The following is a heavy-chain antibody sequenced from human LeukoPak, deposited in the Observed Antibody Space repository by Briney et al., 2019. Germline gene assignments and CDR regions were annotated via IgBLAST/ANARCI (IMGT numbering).Heavy chain of an antibody. V-gene: IGHV3-48*04. Sequence: PGGSLRLSCAASGFTFSSYSMNWVRQAPGKGLEWVSYISSRGITIYYADSVKGRFTISRDNAKNSLYLQMNNLRAEDTAVYYCALYGGTSADFDYWGQGTLVSVSS. CDR1: GFTFSSYS. CDR2: ISSRGITI. J-gene: IGHJ4*02. D-gene: IGHD4-23*01. CDR3: ALYGGTSADFDY.